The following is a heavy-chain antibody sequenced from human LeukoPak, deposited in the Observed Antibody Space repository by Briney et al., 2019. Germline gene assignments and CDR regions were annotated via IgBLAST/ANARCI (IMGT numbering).Heavy chain of an antibody. Sequence: GGSLRLSCAASGFTFSSYWMSWVRQAPGKGLEWVANIKQDGSEKHYVDSVKGRFTISRDNAKNSLYLQMNSLRAEDTAVYYCARALGDYYYYYYMDVWGKGTTVTVSS. J-gene: IGHJ6*03. CDR2: IKQDGSEK. V-gene: IGHV3-7*01. CDR3: ARALGDYYYYYYMDV. CDR1: GFTFSSYW. D-gene: IGHD3-16*01.